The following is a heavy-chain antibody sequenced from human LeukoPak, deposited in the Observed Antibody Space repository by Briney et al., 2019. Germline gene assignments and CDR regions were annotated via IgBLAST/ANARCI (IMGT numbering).Heavy chain of an antibody. V-gene: IGHV1-69*04. CDR2: IIPILGIA. CDR1: GGAFSSYA. D-gene: IGHD5-18*01. J-gene: IGHJ4*02. Sequence: SVKVSCKASGGAFSSYAISWVRQAPGQGLEWMGRIIPILGIANYAQKFQGRVTITADKSTSTAYMELSSLRSEDTAVYYCASDDVDTAMAWGDYWGQGTLVTVSS. CDR3: ASDDVDTAMAWGDY.